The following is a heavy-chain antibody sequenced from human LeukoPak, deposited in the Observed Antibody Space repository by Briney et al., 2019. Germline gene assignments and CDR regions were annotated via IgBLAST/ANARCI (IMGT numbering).Heavy chain of an antibody. CDR2: ISSSSSYI. D-gene: IGHD1-26*01. J-gene: IGHJ4*02. Sequence: GGSLRLSCAASGFTFSSYSMNWVRQAPGKGLEWVSSISSSSSYIYYADSVKGRFTISRDNAKNSLYLQMNNLRAEDTAVYYCARDPGSGSYTYYFDYWGQGTLVTVSS. CDR3: ARDPGSGSYTYYFDY. CDR1: GFTFSSYS. V-gene: IGHV3-21*01.